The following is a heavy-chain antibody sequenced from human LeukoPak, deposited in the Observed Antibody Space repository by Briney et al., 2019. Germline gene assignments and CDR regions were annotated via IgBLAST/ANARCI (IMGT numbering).Heavy chain of an antibody. CDR1: GGSISSGGYY. Sequence: SETLSLTCTVSGGSISSGGYYWSWIRQPPGKGLEWIGYIYHSGSTYYNPSLKSRVTISVDRSKNQFSLKLSSVTAADTAVYYCARGGEDSGSYYRPGYYYYYMDVWGKGTTVTVS. D-gene: IGHD1-26*01. CDR2: IYHSGST. CDR3: ARGGEDSGSYYRPGYYYYYMDV. J-gene: IGHJ6*03. V-gene: IGHV4-30-2*01.